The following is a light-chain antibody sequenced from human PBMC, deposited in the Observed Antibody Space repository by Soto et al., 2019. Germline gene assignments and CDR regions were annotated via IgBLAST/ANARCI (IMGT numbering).Light chain of an antibody. V-gene: IGKV1-5*01. CDR3: QQYNTYPWT. J-gene: IGKJ1*01. Sequence: DIQMTQSPSTLSASVGGRVTITCRASQSISGWMAWYQQKPGKAPKLLTYDASNLESGVPSRFSGSRSGTEFTLTISSLQADDYATYYCQQYNTYPWTFGQGTKVDIK. CDR2: DAS. CDR1: QSISGW.